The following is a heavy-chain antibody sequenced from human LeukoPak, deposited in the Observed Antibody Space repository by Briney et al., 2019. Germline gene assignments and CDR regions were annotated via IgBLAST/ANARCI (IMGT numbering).Heavy chain of an antibody. CDR2: ISSSSSYI. CDR3: ARDLSGVTGYTYGRGIDY. J-gene: IGHJ4*02. Sequence: GGSLRLSCAASGFTFSSYAMNWVRQAPGKGLEWVSSISSSSSYIYYADSVKGRFTISRDNAKTSLYLQMNSLRAEDTAVYYCARDLSGVTGYTYGRGIDYWGQGTLVTVSS. CDR1: GFTFSSYA. D-gene: IGHD5-18*01. V-gene: IGHV3-21*01.